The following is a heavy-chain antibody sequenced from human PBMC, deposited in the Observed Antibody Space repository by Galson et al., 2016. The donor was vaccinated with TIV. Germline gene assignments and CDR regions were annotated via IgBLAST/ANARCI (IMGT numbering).Heavy chain of an antibody. Sequence: SVKVSCKASGDTFSNYAISWVRQAPGQGLEWMGRIIPIFNIANYAQEFQGRVTITADEATSTVYMELNSLRSDDTAVYYCARGPAENYWGQGTLVTVSS. CDR2: IIPIFNIA. J-gene: IGHJ4*02. CDR3: ARGPAENY. CDR1: GDTFSNYA. V-gene: IGHV1-69*13.